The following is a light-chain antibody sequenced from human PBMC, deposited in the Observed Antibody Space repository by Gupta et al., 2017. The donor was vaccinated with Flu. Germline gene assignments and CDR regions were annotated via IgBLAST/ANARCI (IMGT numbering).Light chain of an antibody. CDR1: SSSSGATFD. Sequence: QSVLTQPPSVSGAPGQRVTISCTGASSSSGATFDVLWYQQLPGTAPTLLIYANTIRSSGVPDRFSGSRSGTSASLAITGLQAEDEADYYCQSYDSSLRVIFGGGTKLTVL. V-gene: IGLV1-40*01. CDR2: ANT. CDR3: QSYDSSLRVI. J-gene: IGLJ2*01.